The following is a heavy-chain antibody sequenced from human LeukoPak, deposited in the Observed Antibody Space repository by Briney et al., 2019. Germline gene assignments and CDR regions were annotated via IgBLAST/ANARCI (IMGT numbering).Heavy chain of an antibody. D-gene: IGHD3-10*01. V-gene: IGHV3-21*04. J-gene: IGHJ4*02. CDR3: AGDPGNYYGSGSYPDY. Sequence: GGSLRLSCAASGFTVSSYSMNWVRQAPGKGLEWVSSISSSSSYICYADSVKGRFTISRDNAKNSLYLQMNSLRAEDTAVYYCAGDPGNYYGSGSYPDYWGQGTLVTVSS. CDR1: GFTVSSYS. CDR2: ISSSSSYI.